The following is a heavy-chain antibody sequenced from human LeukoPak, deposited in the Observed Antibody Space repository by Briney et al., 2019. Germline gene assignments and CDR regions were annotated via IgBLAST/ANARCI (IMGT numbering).Heavy chain of an antibody. V-gene: IGHV3-23*01. CDR1: GFTFSSYE. CDR2: ISGGGGTT. J-gene: IGHJ4*02. D-gene: IGHD5-12*01. CDR3: AKDLSGGYDYFDY. Sequence: GALRLSCAASGFTFSSYEMNWVRQAPGKGLEWVSAISGGGGTTYYTDSVKGRFTISRDNSKNTLYLQMNSLRAEDTAVYYCAKDLSGGYDYFDYWGQGTLVTASS.